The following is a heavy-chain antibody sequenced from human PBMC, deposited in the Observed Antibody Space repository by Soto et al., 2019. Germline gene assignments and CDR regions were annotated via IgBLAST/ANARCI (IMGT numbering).Heavy chain of an antibody. J-gene: IGHJ6*02. Sequence: PGGSLRLSCAASGFTFSSYSMNWVRQAPGKGLEWVSYISSSSSTIYYADSVKGRFTISRDNAKNSLYLQMNSLRDEDTAVYYCAREXYDFWSGAFYYYYGMDVWGQGTTVTVSS. CDR2: ISSSSSTI. V-gene: IGHV3-48*02. CDR3: AREXYDFWSGAFYYYYGMDV. D-gene: IGHD3-3*01. CDR1: GFTFSSYS.